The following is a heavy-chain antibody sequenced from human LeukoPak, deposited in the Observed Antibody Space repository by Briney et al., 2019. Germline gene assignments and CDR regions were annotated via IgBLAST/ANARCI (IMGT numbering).Heavy chain of an antibody. CDR3: ADPPSDF. J-gene: IGHJ4*02. CDR1: VFNFNSKW. V-gene: IGHV3-7*01. CDR2: INQDGSEK. Sequence: GGSLRLSCATSVFNFNSKWMTWVRQAPGKGLEWVANINQDGSEKYHGDSVKGRFTISRDNAKSSLFLEMGSLRAEDTAVYYCADPPSDFWGQGTLVAVSS.